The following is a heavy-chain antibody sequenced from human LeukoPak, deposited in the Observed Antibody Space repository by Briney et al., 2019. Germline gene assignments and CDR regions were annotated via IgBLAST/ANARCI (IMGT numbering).Heavy chain of an antibody. D-gene: IGHD4-17*01. CDR2: IIPIFGTA. J-gene: IGHJ5*02. Sequence: GASVKVSCKASGGTFSSYAISWVRQAPGQGLEWMGGIIPIFGTANYAQKFQGRVTITADKSTSTAYMELSSLRSEDTAVYYCAREEVTTTGNWFDPWGQGTLVTVSS. V-gene: IGHV1-69*06. CDR3: AREEVTTTGNWFDP. CDR1: GGTFSSYA.